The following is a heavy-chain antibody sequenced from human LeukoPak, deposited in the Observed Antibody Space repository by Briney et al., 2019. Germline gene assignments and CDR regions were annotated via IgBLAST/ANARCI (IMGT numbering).Heavy chain of an antibody. CDR3: ASMGYCSGGSCYSGRDWYFDL. D-gene: IGHD2-15*01. V-gene: IGHV3-33*01. J-gene: IGHJ2*01. CDR1: GFTFSSYG. CDR2: IWYDGSNN. Sequence: PGGSLRLSCAASGFTFSSYGMHWVRQAPGKGLEWVVVIWYDGSNNYFADSVKGRFTISRDNSKNTLYLQMNSLRAEDTAVYYCASMGYCSGGSCYSGRDWYFDLWGRGTLVTVSS.